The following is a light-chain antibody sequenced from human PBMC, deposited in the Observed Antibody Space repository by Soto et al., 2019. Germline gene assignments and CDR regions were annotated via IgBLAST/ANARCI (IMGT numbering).Light chain of an antibody. CDR2: LNSDDSH. CDR1: SGHSSYA. V-gene: IGLV4-69*01. Sequence: QLVLTQSPSASASLGASVKLTCTLSSGHSSYAIAWHQQQPEKGPRYLMKLNSDDSHSKGDGIPDRFSGSSSGAERYLTISSLQSVDEADYYCQTWGTGIRVFGGGTKLTVL. CDR3: QTWGTGIRV. J-gene: IGLJ2*01.